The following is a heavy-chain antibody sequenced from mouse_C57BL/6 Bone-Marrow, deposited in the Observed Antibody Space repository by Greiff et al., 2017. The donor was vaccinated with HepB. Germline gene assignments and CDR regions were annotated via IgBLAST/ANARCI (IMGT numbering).Heavy chain of an antibody. CDR2: ISNLAYSI. V-gene: IGHV5-15*04. Sequence: EVMLVESGGGLVQPGGSLKLSCAASGFTFSDYGMAWVRQAPRKGPEWVAFISNLAYSIYYADTVTGRFTISRENAKNTLYLEMSSLRSEDTAMYYCARSHYYGRGAWFAYWGQGTLVTVSA. CDR1: GFTFSDYG. J-gene: IGHJ3*01. D-gene: IGHD1-1*01. CDR3: ARSHYYGRGAWFAY.